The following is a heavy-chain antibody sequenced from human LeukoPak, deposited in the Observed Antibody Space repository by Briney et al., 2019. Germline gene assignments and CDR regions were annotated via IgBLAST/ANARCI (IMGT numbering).Heavy chain of an antibody. D-gene: IGHD3-3*01. Sequence: GASVKVSCKASGYTFTGYYMHWVRQAPGQGLEWMGWINPNRGGTNYAEKFQGRVTMTRDTSISTAYMELSRLRSDDTAVYYCARALHYDFWSGYSLYGMDVWGQGTTVTVSS. CDR1: GYTFTGYY. CDR3: ARALHYDFWSGYSLYGMDV. J-gene: IGHJ6*02. V-gene: IGHV1-2*02. CDR2: INPNRGGT.